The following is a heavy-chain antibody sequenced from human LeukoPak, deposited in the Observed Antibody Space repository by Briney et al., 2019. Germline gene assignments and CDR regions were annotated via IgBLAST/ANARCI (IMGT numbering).Heavy chain of an antibody. D-gene: IGHD3-10*01. J-gene: IGHJ4*02. Sequence: ASVKVSCKASGGTFSSYAISWVRQAPGQGLEWMGGIIPIFGTANYAQKFQGRVTITADESTSTDYMELSSLRSEDTAVYYCARASSGSFTIDYWGQGTLVTVSS. V-gene: IGHV1-69*01. CDR1: GGTFSSYA. CDR3: ARASSGSFTIDY. CDR2: IIPIFGTA.